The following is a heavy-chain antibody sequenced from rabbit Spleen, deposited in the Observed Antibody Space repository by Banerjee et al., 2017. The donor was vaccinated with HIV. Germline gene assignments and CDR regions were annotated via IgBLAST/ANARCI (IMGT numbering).Heavy chain of an antibody. CDR2: INAVTGKP. Sequence: QSLEESGGDLVKPGASLTLTCTASGFSFSSNYYMCWVRQAPGKGLEWIACINAVTGKPVYANWPKGRFTISKASSTTVTLQMTSLTAADTATYFCARNYVNVFDPRGQGTLVTVS. CDR1: GFSFSSNYY. J-gene: IGHJ2*01. V-gene: IGHV1S40*01. D-gene: IGHD1-1*01. CDR3: ARNYVNVFDP.